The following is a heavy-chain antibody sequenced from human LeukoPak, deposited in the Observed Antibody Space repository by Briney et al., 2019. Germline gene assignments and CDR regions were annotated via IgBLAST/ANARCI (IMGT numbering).Heavy chain of an antibody. CDR3: ARGLRYCSGGSCSGRYFDY. CDR1: GGSFSGYY. Sequence: SETLSLTCAVYGGSFSGYYWSWIRQPPGKGLEWIGEINHSGSTNYNPSLKSRVTISVDTSKNQFSLKLSSVTAADTAVYYCARGLRYCSGGSCSGRYFDYWGQGTLVTVSS. J-gene: IGHJ4*02. CDR2: INHSGST. D-gene: IGHD2-15*01. V-gene: IGHV4-34*01.